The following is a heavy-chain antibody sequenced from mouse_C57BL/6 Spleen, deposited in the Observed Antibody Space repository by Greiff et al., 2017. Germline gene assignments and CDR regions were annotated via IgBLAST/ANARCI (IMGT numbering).Heavy chain of an antibody. V-gene: IGHV3-8*01. CDR1: GYSITSDY. D-gene: IGHD2-2*01. Sequence: DVQLQESGPGLAKPCQTLSLTCSVTGYSITSDYWNWIRKFPGNKLEYMGYISYSGSTYYNPSHKSRISITRDTSKNQYYLQLNSVTTEDTATYYCARWGSTRVTTGDYFDDWGQGTTLTVSS. CDR2: ISYSGST. CDR3: ARWGSTRVTTGDYFDD. J-gene: IGHJ2*01.